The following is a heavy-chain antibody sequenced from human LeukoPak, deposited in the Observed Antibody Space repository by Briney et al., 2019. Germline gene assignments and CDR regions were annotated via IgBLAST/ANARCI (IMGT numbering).Heavy chain of an antibody. D-gene: IGHD2-2*01. J-gene: IGHJ6*03. CDR2: IYTSGST. Sequence: SETLSLTCTVSGGSISSYYWSWIRQPAGKGLEWIGRIYTSGSTNYNPSLKSRVTMSVDTSKNQSSLKLSSVTAADTAVYYCARDRVVPAARGAYYMDVWGKGTTVTISS. CDR1: GGSISSYY. CDR3: ARDRVVPAARGAYYMDV. V-gene: IGHV4-4*07.